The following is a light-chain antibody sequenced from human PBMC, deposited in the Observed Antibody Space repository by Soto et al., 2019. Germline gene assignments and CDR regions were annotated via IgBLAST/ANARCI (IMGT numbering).Light chain of an antibody. Sequence: EIVMTQSPATLSVSPGERATLSCRASQSVSSNLAWYQQTPGQAPRLIIYGASTRANGIPARFIGSESATEFTLTISSLQSEDFAVYYCQQYNNWPPFTFGQGTRLEI. CDR2: GAS. CDR3: QQYNNWPPFT. J-gene: IGKJ5*01. V-gene: IGKV3-15*01. CDR1: QSVSSN.